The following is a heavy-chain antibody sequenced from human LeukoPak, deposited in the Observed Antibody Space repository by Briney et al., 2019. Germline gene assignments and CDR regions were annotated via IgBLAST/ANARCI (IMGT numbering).Heavy chain of an antibody. D-gene: IGHD1-26*01. V-gene: IGHV4-39*07. J-gene: IGHJ4*02. Sequence: PSETLSLTCTVSGGSIASSTYYWGWIRQPPGKGLEWIGTMFYSGSTYYNPSLKSRLTISKDTSKNQFSLKLSSVTAADTAVHYCARDEEQTFDYWGQGTLVTVSS. CDR1: GGSIASSTYY. CDR3: ARDEEQTFDY. CDR2: MFYSGST.